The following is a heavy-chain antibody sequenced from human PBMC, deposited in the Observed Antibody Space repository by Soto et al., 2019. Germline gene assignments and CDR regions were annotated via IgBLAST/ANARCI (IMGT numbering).Heavy chain of an antibody. V-gene: IGHV4-31*03. D-gene: IGHD3-22*01. CDR2: IYYSGST. J-gene: IGHJ4*02. CDR1: GGSISSGGYY. Sequence: SETLSLTCTVSGGSISSGGYYWSWIRQHPGKGLEWIGYIYYSGSTYYNPSLKSRVTISVDTSKNQFSLKLSSVTAADTAVYYCARSSSGYYYEFDYWGQGTLVTVSS. CDR3: ARSSSGYYYEFDY.